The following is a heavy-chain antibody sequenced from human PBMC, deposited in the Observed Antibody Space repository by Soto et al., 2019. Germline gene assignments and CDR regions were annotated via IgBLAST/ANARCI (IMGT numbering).Heavy chain of an antibody. V-gene: IGHV1-3*01. CDR2: SNAGNGNT. Sequence: ASAKFFCNASGDTSISYSMQCWRQPPPPKRQWMGWSNAGNGNTQYSQKFQGRVTITRDTSASTAYMELSSLRSEDTAVNYCATRIDSSCTRTDAFDIWGQGTRVTVSS. J-gene: IGHJ3*02. CDR1: GDTSISYS. CDR3: ATRIDSSCTRTDAFDI. D-gene: IGHD6-13*01.